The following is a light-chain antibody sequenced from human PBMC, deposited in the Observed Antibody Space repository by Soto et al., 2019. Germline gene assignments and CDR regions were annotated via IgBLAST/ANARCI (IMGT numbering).Light chain of an antibody. CDR3: QKYNSAPRT. J-gene: IGKJ1*01. V-gene: IGKV1-27*01. CDR2: AAS. CDR1: QGISNY. Sequence: DIQMTQSPSSLSASVGDRVTITCRASQGISNYLAWYQQNPWKVPKLLIYAASNLQSGVPSRFSGSGSGTDFTLTISSLQPEDVATYYCQKYNSAPRTFGQGTKVEIK.